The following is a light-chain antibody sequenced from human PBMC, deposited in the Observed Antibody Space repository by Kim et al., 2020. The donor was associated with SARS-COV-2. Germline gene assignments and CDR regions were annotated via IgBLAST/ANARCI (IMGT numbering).Light chain of an antibody. CDR3: QQYNNWPLT. V-gene: IGKV3-15*01. J-gene: IGKJ1*01. Sequence: EIVMTQSPATLSVSPGERATLSCRASHSVSSNLAWYQQIPGQAPRLLIYGASTRATGIPARFSGSGSGTEFTLTISSLQSEDFAVYYCQQYNNWPLTFGQGTKVDIK. CDR1: HSVSSN. CDR2: GAS.